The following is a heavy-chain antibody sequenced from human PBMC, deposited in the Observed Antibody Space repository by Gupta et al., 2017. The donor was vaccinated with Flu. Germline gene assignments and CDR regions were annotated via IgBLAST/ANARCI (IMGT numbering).Heavy chain of an antibody. J-gene: IGHJ4*02. CDR1: GFTFSRYA. Sequence: EVQLLESGGGLVQPGGSLRLSCVASGFTFSRYAMNWVRQAPGKGLEWVAGMSTSAGSTKYADSVKGRFTVSRDNSKNTVYLQMNNLRIEDTAVYYCAKPEGYYFDYWGQGTLVTVSS. V-gene: IGHV3-23*01. CDR2: MSTSAGST. CDR3: AKPEGYYFDY.